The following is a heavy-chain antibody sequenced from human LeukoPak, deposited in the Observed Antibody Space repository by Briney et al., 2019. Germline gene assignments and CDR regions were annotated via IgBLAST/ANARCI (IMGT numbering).Heavy chain of an antibody. J-gene: IGHJ3*02. D-gene: IGHD3-3*01. V-gene: IGHV4-59*08. CDR2: SYYTGNS. CDR1: GGSISSSY. CDR3: ARRVHNRGLYDLGAFDI. Sequence: SSETLSLTCSVSGGSISSSYWSWIRQPPGRGLEWIGYSYYTGNSNYSPSLKSRVTISFATSKNQFSLRLRSVTATDTAVYYCARRVHNRGLYDLGAFDIWGQGTMVTVSS.